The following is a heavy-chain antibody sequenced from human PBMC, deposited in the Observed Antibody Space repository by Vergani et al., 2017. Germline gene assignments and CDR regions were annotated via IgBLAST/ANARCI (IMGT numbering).Heavy chain of an antibody. CDR2: IYYSGST. CDR1: GGSISSYY. J-gene: IGHJ6*03. Sequence: QVQLQESGPGLVKPSETLSLTCTVSGGSISSYYWSWIRQPPGKGLEWIGYIYYSGSTNYNPSLKSRVTISVDTSKNQFSLKLSSVTAADTAVYYCARDPHSGLSYYYYMDVWGKGTTVTVSS. CDR3: ARDPHSGLSYYYYMDV. V-gene: IGHV4-59*01. D-gene: IGHD3-10*01.